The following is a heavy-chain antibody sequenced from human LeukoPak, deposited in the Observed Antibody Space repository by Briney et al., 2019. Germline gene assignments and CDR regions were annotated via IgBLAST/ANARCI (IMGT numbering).Heavy chain of an antibody. CDR3: ARAGVTMVRGVVQGYYFDY. CDR2: IIPILGIA. J-gene: IGHJ4*02. CDR1: GGTFSSYA. Sequence: SVKVSCKASGGTFSSYAISWVRQAPGQGLEWMGRIIPILGIANYAQKFQGRVTITADKSTSTAYMELNSLRAEDTAVYYCARAGVTMVRGVVQGYYFDYWGQGALVTVSS. V-gene: IGHV1-69*04. D-gene: IGHD3-10*01.